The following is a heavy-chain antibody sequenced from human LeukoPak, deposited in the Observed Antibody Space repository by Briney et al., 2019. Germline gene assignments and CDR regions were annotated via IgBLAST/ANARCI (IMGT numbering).Heavy chain of an antibody. J-gene: IGHJ4*02. CDR3: AGAPWGPFDF. D-gene: IGHD7-27*01. CDR1: GGSISDSY. Sequence: PSETLSLTCSVSGGSISDSYWSWIRQPPGKQMEWIGYVYDSGGTNYNPSLKSRVTISLDTSRNQFSLKLNSVTDADAAVYFCAGAPWGPFDFWDQGTLVTVSS. CDR2: VYDSGGT. V-gene: IGHV4-59*01.